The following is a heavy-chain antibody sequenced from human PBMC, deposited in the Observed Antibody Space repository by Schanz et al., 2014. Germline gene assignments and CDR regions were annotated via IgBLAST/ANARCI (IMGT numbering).Heavy chain of an antibody. CDR1: GYTFVSYS. CDR3: ARDNGRIPAANSFDY. CDR2: ISGYTGDT. J-gene: IGHJ4*02. D-gene: IGHD1-26*01. Sequence: QGQLVQSGPEVKEPGASVKVSCKASGYTFVSYSMHWVRQAPGQGLEWMGWISGYTGDTKYAQKFQHRVNMTTDRTTSTVYMELRSLRFDDTAVYFCARDNGRIPAANSFDYWGQGTRXTVSS. V-gene: IGHV1-18*04.